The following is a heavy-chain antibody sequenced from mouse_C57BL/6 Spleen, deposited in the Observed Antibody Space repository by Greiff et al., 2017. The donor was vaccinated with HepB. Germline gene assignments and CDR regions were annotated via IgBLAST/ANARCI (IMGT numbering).Heavy chain of an antibody. CDR2: IRLKSDNYAT. CDR3: TVDGYSHFDY. V-gene: IGHV6-3*01. D-gene: IGHD2-3*01. CDR1: GFTFSNYW. J-gene: IGHJ2*01. Sequence: EVQRVESGGGLVQPGGSMKLSCVASGFTFSNYWMNWVRQSPEKGLEWVAQIRLKSDNYATHYAESVKGRFTISRDDSKSSVYLQMNNLRAEDTGIYYCTVDGYSHFDYWGQGTTLTVSS.